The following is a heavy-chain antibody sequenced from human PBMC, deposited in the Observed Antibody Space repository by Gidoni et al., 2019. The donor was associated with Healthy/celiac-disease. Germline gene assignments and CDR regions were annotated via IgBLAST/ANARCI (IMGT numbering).Heavy chain of an antibody. CDR1: CGSFIGSY. D-gene: IGHD3-10*01. CDR2: INHSGST. V-gene: IGHV4-34*01. J-gene: IGHJ4*02. CDR3: ARGRRGITMVRGVTYYFDY. Sequence: VQLQQWGAGLFKPSETLSLPSPFYCGSFIGSYWSWIRQPPGKGLEWIGEINHSGSTNYNPSLKSRVTISVDTSKNQFSLKLSSVTAADTAVYYCARGRRGITMVRGVTYYFDYWGQGTLVTVSS.